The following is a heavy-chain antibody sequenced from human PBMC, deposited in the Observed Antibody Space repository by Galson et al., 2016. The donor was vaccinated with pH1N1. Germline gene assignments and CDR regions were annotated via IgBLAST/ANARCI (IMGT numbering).Heavy chain of an antibody. D-gene: IGHD1-26*01. CDR3: AKGLGTTLYYYFYFMDV. Sequence: SLRLSCAASGFTFRSYGMHWVRQAPGKGLEWVAFIRYDGGSKYYADSVKGRFTISRDNARETLFLQMTSLRPDDRAVYYCAKGLGTTLYYYFYFMDVWGKGTTVTVSS. J-gene: IGHJ6*03. CDR2: IRYDGGSK. CDR1: GFTFRSYG. V-gene: IGHV3-30*02.